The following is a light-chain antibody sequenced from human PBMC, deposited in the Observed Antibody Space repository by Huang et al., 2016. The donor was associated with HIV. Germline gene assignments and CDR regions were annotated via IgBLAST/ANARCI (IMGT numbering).Light chain of an antibody. Sequence: EIVLTQSPATLSLSPGEIVALSCRASQNIKKDLSWYQKRPGQAPRLLISNASDRATGIPARFSGSGSGTDFTLTISSLEPEDFVVYFCQQRTNWPPGYTFGQGTKL. CDR2: NAS. V-gene: IGKV3-11*01. CDR3: QQRTNWPPGYT. J-gene: IGKJ2*01. CDR1: QNIKKD.